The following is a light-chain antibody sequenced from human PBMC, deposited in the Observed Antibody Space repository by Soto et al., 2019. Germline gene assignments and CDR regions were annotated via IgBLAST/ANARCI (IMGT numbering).Light chain of an antibody. Sequence: EIVLTQCRGPLSLSPGERATLSCMASQSVSRTYLAWYQQKPGQAPRLLIYDASTRATGIPARFSGSGSGTEFTLTISSLQSEDFAVYYCQQYHNWLTFGGGTKVDIK. V-gene: IGKV3-15*01. CDR2: DAS. CDR3: QQYHNWLT. CDR1: QSVSRTY. J-gene: IGKJ4*01.